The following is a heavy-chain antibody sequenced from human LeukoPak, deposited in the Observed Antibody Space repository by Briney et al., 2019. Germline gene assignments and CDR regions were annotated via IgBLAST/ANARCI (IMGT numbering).Heavy chain of an antibody. CDR2: ISSSSSYI. V-gene: IGHV3-21*01. CDR3: ARGYYYYYYGMDV. CDR1: GFTFSNYA. Sequence: GGSLRLSCAASGFTFSNYAMSWVRQAPGKGLEWVSSISSSSSYIYYADSVKGRFTISRDNAKNSLYLQMNSLRAEDTAVYYCARGYYYYYYGMDVWGQGTTVTVSS. D-gene: IGHD5-18*01. J-gene: IGHJ6*02.